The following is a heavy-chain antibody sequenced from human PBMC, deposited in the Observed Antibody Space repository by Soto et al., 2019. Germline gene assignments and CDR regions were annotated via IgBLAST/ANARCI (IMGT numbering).Heavy chain of an antibody. V-gene: IGHV1-69*13. CDR1: GGTFSSYA. J-gene: IGHJ4*02. CDR2: IIPIFGTA. Sequence: SVKVSCKASGGTFSSYAISWVRQAPGQGLEWMGGIIPIFGTANYAQKFQGRVTITADESTSTAYMELSSLRSEDTAVYYCARGLYYYDSSAFDYWGQGTLVTVSS. CDR3: ARGLYYYDSSAFDY. D-gene: IGHD3-22*01.